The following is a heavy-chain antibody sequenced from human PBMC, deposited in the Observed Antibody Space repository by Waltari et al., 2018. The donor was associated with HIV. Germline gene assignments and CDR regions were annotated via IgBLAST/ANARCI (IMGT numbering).Heavy chain of an antibody. V-gene: IGHV1-69*04. CDR2: IIPILGIA. D-gene: IGHD3-10*01. CDR1: GGTFSSYA. CDR3: ARAYYYGSGIPPTGWFDP. J-gene: IGHJ5*02. Sequence: QVQLVQSGAEVKKPGSSVKVSCKASGGTFSSYAISWVRQAHGQGLEWMGRIIPILGIANYAQKFQGRVTITADKSTSTAYMELSSLRSEDTAVYYCARAYYYGSGIPPTGWFDPWGQGTLVTVSS.